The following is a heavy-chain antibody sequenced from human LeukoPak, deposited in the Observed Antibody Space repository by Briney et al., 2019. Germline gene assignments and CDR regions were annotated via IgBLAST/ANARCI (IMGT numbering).Heavy chain of an antibody. CDR3: TRSSAGFDY. J-gene: IGHJ3*01. CDR2: IKPDGSQR. D-gene: IGHD6-25*01. V-gene: IGHV3-7*01. Sequence: GGSLRLSCAASGFTFSSSWMSWVRQAPGKGLEWVANIKPDGSQRYYVDSVKGRFTISRDNAENSVHLQMNSLRAEDTAIYFCTRSSAGFDYWGQGTMVTVSS. CDR1: GFTFSSSW.